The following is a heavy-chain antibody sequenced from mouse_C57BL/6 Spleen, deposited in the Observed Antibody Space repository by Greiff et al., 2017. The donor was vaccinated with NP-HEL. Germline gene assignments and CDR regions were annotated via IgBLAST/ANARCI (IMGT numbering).Heavy chain of an antibody. CDR1: GYTFTSYW. V-gene: IGHV1-55*01. CDR2: IYPGSGST. Sequence: QVQLQQPGAELVKPGASVKMSCKASGYTFTSYWITWVKQRPGQGLEWIGDIYPGSGSTNYNEKFKSKATLTVDTSSSTAYMQLSSLTSEASAVYYCARSGDGSSYEGYYAMDYWGQGTSVTVSS. D-gene: IGHD1-1*01. CDR3: ARSGDGSSYEGYYAMDY. J-gene: IGHJ4*01.